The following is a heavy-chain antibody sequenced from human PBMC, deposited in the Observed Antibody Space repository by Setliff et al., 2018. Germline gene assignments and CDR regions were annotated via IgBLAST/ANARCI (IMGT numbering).Heavy chain of an antibody. J-gene: IGHJ3*02. CDR2: IYHSGST. CDR3: AREGYYDSSGPDDAFDI. CDR1: RYSISSGYY. Sequence: SETLSLTCGVSRYSISSGYYWGWIRQPPGKGLEWIGSIYHSGSTYYNPPLKSRVTISVDTSKNQFSLKLSSVTAADTAVYYCAREGYYDSSGPDDAFDIWGQGTMVTVSS. D-gene: IGHD3-22*01. V-gene: IGHV4-38-2*02.